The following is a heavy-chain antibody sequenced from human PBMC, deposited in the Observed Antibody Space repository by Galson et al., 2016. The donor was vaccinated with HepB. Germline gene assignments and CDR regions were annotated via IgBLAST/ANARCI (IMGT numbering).Heavy chain of an antibody. Sequence: SVKVSCKASGYTFTYYSLTWARQAPGQGLEWMGLISAYSGDTNYAQKFQGRVTMTTDTSRSTAYMELRSLRSDDTAVYYCAALGERGSWYSGNYYGMDVWGQGTTVTVSS. D-gene: IGHD6-13*01. CDR3: AALGERGSWYSGNYYGMDV. J-gene: IGHJ6*02. V-gene: IGHV1-18*01. CDR1: GYTFTYYS. CDR2: ISAYSGDT.